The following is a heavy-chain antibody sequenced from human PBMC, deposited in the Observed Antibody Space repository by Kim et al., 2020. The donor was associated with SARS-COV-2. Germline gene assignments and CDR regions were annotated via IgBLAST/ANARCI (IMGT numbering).Heavy chain of an antibody. CDR1: GFTFSSYW. J-gene: IGHJ4*02. CDR3: VRLLDRDF. V-gene: IGHV3-74*01. CDR2: INRDGSIT. D-gene: IGHD2-2*02. Sequence: GGSLRLSCAASGFTFSSYWMHWVRQAPGKGLVWVSRINRDGSITDYANSVKGRFTISRDNAKNMGYLQMNSLRDEDTAIYYCVRLLDRDFWGQGTLVTVS.